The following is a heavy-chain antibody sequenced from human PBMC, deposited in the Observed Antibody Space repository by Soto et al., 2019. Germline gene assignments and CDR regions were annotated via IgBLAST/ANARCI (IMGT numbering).Heavy chain of an antibody. D-gene: IGHD2-8*01. CDR1: GASISSRDYY. Sequence: SETLSLTCTVSGASISSRDYYWGWIRQTPGKGLEWIGNIDYNGVTYYNPSLKSRVTVSKDTSKNQFSLKVASVTAADTAIYYCGRVMIGTSRHTDSDYWGQGTQVTVS. CDR3: GRVMIGTSRHTDSDY. CDR2: IDYNGVT. J-gene: IGHJ4*02. V-gene: IGHV4-39*01.